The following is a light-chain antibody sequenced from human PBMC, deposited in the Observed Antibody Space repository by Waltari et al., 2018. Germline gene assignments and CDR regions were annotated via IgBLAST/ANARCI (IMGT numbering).Light chain of an antibody. Sequence: DIHMTQSPSSLSASVGDRVTITCRAGQSISSDLNWYQQKPGKAPKLVIYAASSFQSRVPSRFSGSGSGTDFTLTISSLQPEDIATYYCQQSYSTPFTFGPGTTVDIK. CDR3: QQSYSTPFT. V-gene: IGKV1-39*01. J-gene: IGKJ3*01. CDR2: AAS. CDR1: QSISSD.